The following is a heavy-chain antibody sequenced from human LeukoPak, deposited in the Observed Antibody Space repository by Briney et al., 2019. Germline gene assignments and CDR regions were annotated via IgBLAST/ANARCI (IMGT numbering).Heavy chain of an antibody. V-gene: IGHV1-2*02. D-gene: IGHD4-11*01. J-gene: IGHJ4*02. CDR1: RYTFSDYY. CDR3: ARDRDYSNTERGFDY. CDR2: INPNSGET. Sequence: ASVKVSCKTSRYTFSDYYIHWVRQAPGQGLEWMGWINPNSGETKSAQKFQGRVTMTGDTSISTAYMELRRVTSDDTAVYYCARDRDYSNTERGFDYWGQGTLVTVSS.